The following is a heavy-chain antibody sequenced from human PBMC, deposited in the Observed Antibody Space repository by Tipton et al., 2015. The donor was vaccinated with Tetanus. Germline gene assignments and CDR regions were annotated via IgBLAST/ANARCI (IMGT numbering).Heavy chain of an antibody. V-gene: IGHV3-15*07. CDR3: TTSGIVGSGSRVDY. CDR1: GFTFNGYG. J-gene: IGHJ4*02. Sequence: SLRLSCAASGFTFNGYGMHWVRQAPGKGLEWVGRIKSKTDGGTTDYAARVKDRFSISRDDSKNTLFLLMNSLKTEDTAVYYCTTSGIVGSGSRVDYWGRGALVTVTS. D-gene: IGHD1-26*01. CDR2: IKSKTDGGTT.